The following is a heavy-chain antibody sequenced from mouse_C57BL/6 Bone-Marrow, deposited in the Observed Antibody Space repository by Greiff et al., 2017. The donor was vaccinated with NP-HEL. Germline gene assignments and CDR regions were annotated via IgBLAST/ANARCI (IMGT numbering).Heavy chain of an antibody. V-gene: IGHV2-5*01. CDR1: GFSLTSYG. CDR3: AKNWGLRQAWFAY. CDR2: IWRGGST. J-gene: IGHJ3*01. D-gene: IGHD2-4*01. Sequence: VHLVESGPGLVQPSQSLSITCTVSGFSLTSYGVHWVRQSPGKGLEWLGVIWRGGSTDYNAAFMSRLSITKDNSKSQVFFKMNSLQADDTAIYYCAKNWGLRQAWFAYWGQGTLVTVSA.